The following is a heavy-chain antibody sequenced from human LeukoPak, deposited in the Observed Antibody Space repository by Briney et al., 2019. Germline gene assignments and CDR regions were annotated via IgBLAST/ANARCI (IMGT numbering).Heavy chain of an antibody. V-gene: IGHV4-59*01. CDR1: GGSISSYY. CDR2: FYYSGNT. D-gene: IGHD1-26*01. J-gene: IGHJ4*02. CDR3: ARRLAGAHFDY. Sequence: PSETLSLTCTVSGGSISSYYWGWIRQPPGKGLEWVGYFYYSGNTYYNPSLKSRVTISADTSKNQFSLKLTFVTAADTAVYYCARRLAGAHFDYWGQGTLVTVSS.